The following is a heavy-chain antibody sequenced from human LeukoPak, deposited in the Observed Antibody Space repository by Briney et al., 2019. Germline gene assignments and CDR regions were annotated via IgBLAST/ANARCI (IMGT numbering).Heavy chain of an antibody. CDR2: ISKTGKT. CDR1: GGSISSGSYY. CDR3: TRERDYYDNSGYYYSYFDS. J-gene: IGHJ4*02. D-gene: IGHD3-22*01. V-gene: IGHV4-31*03. Sequence: PSETLSLTCTVSGGSISSGSYYWTWIRQDPGKGLEWIGYISKTGKTFSNLSLKSRVTMSVDTSKNQFSLKLTSVTAADTAVYFCTRERDYYDNSGYYYSYFDSWGQGTLVTVSS.